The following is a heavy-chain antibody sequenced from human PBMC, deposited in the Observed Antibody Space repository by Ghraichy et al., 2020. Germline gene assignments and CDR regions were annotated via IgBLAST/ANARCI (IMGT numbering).Heavy chain of an antibody. J-gene: IGHJ2*01. V-gene: IGHV1-18*04. CDR1: GYTFTNSG. CDR3: ARDNTLGIIADWYFDL. D-gene: IGHD7-27*01. Sequence: ASVKVSCKASGYTFTNSGFSWVRQAPGQGLEWMGWISAYNGNTNYAQKLQGRVTMTTDTSTNTAYMELRRLRSDDTAVYYCARDNTLGIIADWYFDLWGRGTLVTVSS. CDR2: ISAYNGNT.